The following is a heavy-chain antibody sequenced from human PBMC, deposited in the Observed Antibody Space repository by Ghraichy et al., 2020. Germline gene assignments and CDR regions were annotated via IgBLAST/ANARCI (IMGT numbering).Heavy chain of an antibody. D-gene: IGHD5-24*01. V-gene: IGHV5-51*01. Sequence: GESLNISCKGSGYKFANYWLVWVRQMPGKGLEWMGIINPGYSDTRYSPSFQGQVTISADKSISTAYLHWSSLEASDTAMYYCATHLRKEKATTIGSDYYYEMDVWGQGTTVTVSS. CDR2: INPGYSDT. J-gene: IGHJ6*02. CDR1: GYKFANYW. CDR3: ATHLRKEKATTIGSDYYYEMDV.